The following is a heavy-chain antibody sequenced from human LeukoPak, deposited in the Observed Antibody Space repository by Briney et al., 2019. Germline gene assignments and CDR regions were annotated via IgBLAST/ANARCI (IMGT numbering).Heavy chain of an antibody. CDR2: INPNDSDT. J-gene: IGHJ4*02. V-gene: IGHV1-2*02. D-gene: IGHD2-2*01. Sequence: ASVKVSCKASGYTFTDYYMHWVRQAPGQGFEWMGWINPNDSDTYYAQKFQGRVTMTRDTSISTAHMEVSRLRSDDTAVYYCARANFLYCSSTSCLFDYWGQGTLVTVS. CDR3: ARANFLYCSSTSCLFDY. CDR1: GYTFTDYY.